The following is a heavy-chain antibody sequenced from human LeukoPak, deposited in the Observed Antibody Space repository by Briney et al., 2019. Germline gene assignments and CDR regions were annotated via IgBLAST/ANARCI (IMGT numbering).Heavy chain of an antibody. J-gene: IGHJ4*02. CDR2: ISGSGGST. D-gene: IGHD3-9*01. CDR1: GFTFSSYA. CDR3: AKKPYDILTGYKSD. Sequence: GGSLRLSCAASGFTFSSYAMSWVRQAPGKGLEWVSAISGSGGSTYYADSVKGRFTISRDNSKNTLYPQMNSLRAEDTAVYYCAKKPYDILTGYKSDWGQGTLVTVSS. V-gene: IGHV3-23*01.